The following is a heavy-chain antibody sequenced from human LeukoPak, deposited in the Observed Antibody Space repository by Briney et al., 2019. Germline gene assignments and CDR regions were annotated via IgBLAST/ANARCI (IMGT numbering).Heavy chain of an antibody. CDR2: IYHNGDT. V-gene: IGHV4-59*04. Sequence: PSETLSLTCTVSGGSINNYYWSWIRQPAGKGLEWIGYIYHNGDTYYSPSLKSRITLSVDTSKNQFSLRLTSVTAMDAAVYYCAKKVAGVGWFDPWGQGTLVTVSS. CDR1: GGSINNYY. J-gene: IGHJ5*02. D-gene: IGHD7-27*01. CDR3: AKKVAGVGWFDP.